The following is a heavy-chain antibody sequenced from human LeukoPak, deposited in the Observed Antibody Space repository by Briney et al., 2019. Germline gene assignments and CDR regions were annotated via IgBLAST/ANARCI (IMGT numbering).Heavy chain of an antibody. CDR1: GGSISSYY. V-gene: IGHV4-59*08. D-gene: IGHD6-13*01. J-gene: IGHJ4*02. CDR2: IYYSGST. CDR3: ARGVYIAAAQYAY. Sequence: PSETLSLTCTVSGGSISSYYWSWIRQPPGKGLEWIGYIYYSGSTSYNPSLKRRVTISVQTSKNQFSLRLRSMTAADTAVYYCARGVYIAAAQYAYWGQGTLVTVSS.